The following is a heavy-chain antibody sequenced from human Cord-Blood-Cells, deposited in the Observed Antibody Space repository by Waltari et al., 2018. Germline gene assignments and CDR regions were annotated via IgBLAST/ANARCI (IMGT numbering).Heavy chain of an antibody. D-gene: IGHD1-26*01. Sequence: QVQLQQWGAGLLKPSETLSLTCAVYGGSFSGYYWSWIRQPPGKGLEWIGEINHSGRTNYTPSLKSRVAISVDTSKNQFSLKLSSVTAAETAVYYCARGGDSGSYSEYFQHWGQGTLVTVSS. V-gene: IGHV4-34*01. J-gene: IGHJ1*01. CDR2: INHSGRT. CDR1: GGSFSGYY. CDR3: ARGGDSGSYSEYFQH.